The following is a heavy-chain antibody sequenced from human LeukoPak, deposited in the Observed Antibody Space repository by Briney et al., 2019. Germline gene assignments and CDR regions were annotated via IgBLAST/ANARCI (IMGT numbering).Heavy chain of an antibody. CDR3: ARDGYSSGWYDTDI. CDR1: GYTPTSYG. D-gene: IGHD6-19*01. Sequence: ASVKVSCKASGYTPTSYGIRWVRHAPGQGLEWMGWISAYNGNTNYAQKLRGRVTMTTDTSTSTAYMERRSLRSDDTAVYYCARDGYSSGWYDTDIWGQGKMVTVSS. V-gene: IGHV1-18*04. J-gene: IGHJ3*02. CDR2: ISAYNGNT.